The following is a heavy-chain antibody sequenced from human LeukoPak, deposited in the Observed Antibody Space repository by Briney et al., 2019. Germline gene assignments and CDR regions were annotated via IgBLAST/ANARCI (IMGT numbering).Heavy chain of an antibody. CDR2: INSDGSST. V-gene: IGHV3-74*01. CDR1: GFTFSSYA. J-gene: IGHJ4*02. Sequence: GGSLRLSCAASGFTFSSYAMNWVRQAPGKGLVWVSRINSDGSSTSYADSVKGRFTISRDNAKNTLYLQMNSLRAEDTAVYYCARGGYYYDSSGYRTPDYWGQGTLVTVSS. CDR3: ARGGYYYDSSGYRTPDY. D-gene: IGHD3-22*01.